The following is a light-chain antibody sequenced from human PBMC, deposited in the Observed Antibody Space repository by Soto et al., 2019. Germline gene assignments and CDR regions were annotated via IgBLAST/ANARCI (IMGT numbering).Light chain of an antibody. V-gene: IGKV3-11*01. J-gene: IGKJ3*01. Sequence: EIVLTQSPATLSLSPGERATLSCRASQSVSSYLAWYQQKPGQAPRLLIYDASNRATGIPARFSGSGSGTDVTLTISSLEPEDFAVYACQQRSNWPPIFTLGPGTKVDIK. CDR2: DAS. CDR3: QQRSNWPPIFT. CDR1: QSVSSY.